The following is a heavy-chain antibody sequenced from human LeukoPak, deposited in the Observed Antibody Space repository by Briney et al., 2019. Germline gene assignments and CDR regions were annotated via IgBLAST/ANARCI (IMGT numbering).Heavy chain of an antibody. CDR2: MNPNSGNT. Sequence: ASVKVSCKASEYTFTSYDINWVRQATGQGLEWMGWMNPNSGNTGYAQKFQGRVTMTRNTSISTAYMELSSLRSEDTAVYYCARDGPYYYDVFDYWGQGTLVTVSS. J-gene: IGHJ4*02. D-gene: IGHD3-22*01. CDR1: EYTFTSYD. V-gene: IGHV1-8*01. CDR3: ARDGPYYYDVFDY.